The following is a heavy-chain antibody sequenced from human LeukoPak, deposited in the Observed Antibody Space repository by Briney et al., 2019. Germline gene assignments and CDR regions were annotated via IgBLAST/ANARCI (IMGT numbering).Heavy chain of an antibody. J-gene: IGHJ6*02. Sequence: GGPLRLSCAASGFTFSSYAMNWVRQAPGKGLEGVSTISGSGGSKHYADSVEGRFTISRDNSKNTVYLQMNSLRAEDTAIYYCAKLTSASGAYGVDVWGQGTTVTVSS. CDR1: GFTFSSYA. V-gene: IGHV3-23*01. CDR3: AKLTSASGAYGVDV. CDR2: ISGSGGSK. D-gene: IGHD3-10*01.